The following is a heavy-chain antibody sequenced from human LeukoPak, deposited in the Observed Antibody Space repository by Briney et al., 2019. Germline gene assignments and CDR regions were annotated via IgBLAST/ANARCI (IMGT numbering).Heavy chain of an antibody. J-gene: IGHJ4*02. D-gene: IGHD3-10*01. Sequence: WAPVKVSCKASGGTFSSYAISWVRQAPGQGLEWMGGIIPIFGTANYAQKFQGWVTMTRDTSISTAYMELSRLRSDDTAVYYCAREGASGSYLSSWGQGTLVTVSS. CDR1: GGTFSSYA. CDR3: AREGASGSYLSS. CDR2: IIPIFGTA. V-gene: IGHV1-69*05.